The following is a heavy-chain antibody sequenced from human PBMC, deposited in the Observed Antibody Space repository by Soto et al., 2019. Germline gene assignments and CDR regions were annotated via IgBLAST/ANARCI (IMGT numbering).Heavy chain of an antibody. V-gene: IGHV1-58*01. CDR1: GFTFTISA. CDR2: IVVGSGNT. D-gene: IGHD3-22*01. J-gene: IGHJ6*02. Sequence: SVNVSCKASGFTFTISAVQWVRQARGQRLEWIGWIVVGSGNTNYAQKFQERVTITRDMSTSTAYMELSSLRSEDTAVYYCAADSPASDYYDSSGYQNYGMDVWGQGTTVTVSS. CDR3: AADSPASDYYDSSGYQNYGMDV.